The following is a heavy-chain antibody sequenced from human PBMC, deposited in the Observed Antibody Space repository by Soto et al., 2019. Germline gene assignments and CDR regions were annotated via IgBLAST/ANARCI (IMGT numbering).Heavy chain of an antibody. J-gene: IGHJ3*02. V-gene: IGHV1-18*01. CDR3: GSDGWTTSRGFDI. Sequence: ALVKVSCKASGYTFTSYGISWVRQAPGQGLEWMGWISAYNGNTNYAQKLQGRVTMTTDTSTSTAYMELRSLRSDDTAVYYCGSDGWTTSRGFDIWRQGTMVTVSS. D-gene: IGHD4-17*01. CDR2: ISAYNGNT. CDR1: GYTFTSYG.